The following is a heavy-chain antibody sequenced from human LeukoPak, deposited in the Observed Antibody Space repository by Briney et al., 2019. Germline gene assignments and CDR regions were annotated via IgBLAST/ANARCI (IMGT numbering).Heavy chain of an antibody. J-gene: IGHJ4*02. CDR2: ISSSSSYI. D-gene: IGHD3-16*01. V-gene: IGHV3-21*01. Sequence: GGSLRLSCATSGFTFTTFWMHWVRQAPGKGLEWVSSISSSSSYIYYADSVKGRFTISRDNAKNSLYLQMNSLRAEDTAVYYCARGRLGELLSFDYWGQGTLVTVSS. CDR3: ARGRLGELLSFDY. CDR1: GFTFTTFW.